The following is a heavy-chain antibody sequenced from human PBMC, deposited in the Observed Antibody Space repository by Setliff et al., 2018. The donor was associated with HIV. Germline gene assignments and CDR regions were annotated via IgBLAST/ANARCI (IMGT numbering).Heavy chain of an antibody. CDR3: ARSKTFYDFWGGYYTHGAFKI. CDR1: SGSITSRTYY. CDR2: IFYSGIT. J-gene: IGHJ3*02. V-gene: IGHV4-39*01. D-gene: IGHD3-3*01. Sequence: SETLTLPCTVSSGSITSRTYYWGWIRQPPGKGLEWIGSIFYSGITYYNPSLKSRVSISVDTSKNQFSLNLTSVTAADTAVYYCARSKTFYDFWGGYYTHGAFKIWGLGTMVTVSS.